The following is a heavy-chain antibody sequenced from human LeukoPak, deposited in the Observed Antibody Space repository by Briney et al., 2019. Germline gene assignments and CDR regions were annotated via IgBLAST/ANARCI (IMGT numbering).Heavy chain of an antibody. Sequence: ASVKVSCKASGYTFTSYDINWVRQATGQGLEWMGWMSPNSGDTGYAQEFQGRLTMTRDTSVSTAYMELSSLRSEDTAVYYCVRTPPNWGADYWGQGTLVTVSS. J-gene: IGHJ4*02. CDR3: VRTPPNWGADY. CDR1: GYTFTSYD. CDR2: MSPNSGDT. D-gene: IGHD3-16*01. V-gene: IGHV1-8*01.